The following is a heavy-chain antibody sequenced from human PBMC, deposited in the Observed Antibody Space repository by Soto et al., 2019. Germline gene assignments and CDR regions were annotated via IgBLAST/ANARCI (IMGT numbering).Heavy chain of an antibody. J-gene: IGHJ4*02. V-gene: IGHV4-31*03. D-gene: IGHD3-10*01. CDR3: ARDLVRGIDY. CDR2: IYYSGST. CDR1: GGSISSGGYY. Sequence: PSETLSLTCTVSGGSISSGGYYWSWIRQHPGRGLEWIGYIYYSGSTYYNPSLKSRVTISVDTSKNQFSLKLSSLTAAATAVYYCARDLVRGIDYWGQGTLVTVSS.